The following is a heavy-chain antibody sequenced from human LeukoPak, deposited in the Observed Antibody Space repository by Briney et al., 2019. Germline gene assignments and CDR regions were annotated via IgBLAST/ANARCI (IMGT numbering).Heavy chain of an antibody. CDR1: GYTFVSYN. Sequence: RASVRVSCKASGYTFVSYNINWLRQATGQGLEWMGWVNPRSGDAGYLQKFQGRLTITRDSSIDTAYMDLSGLSSEDTAIYYCARGVPLGYCTYGVCYPPYYFDYWGRGTLVTASS. J-gene: IGHJ4*02. CDR2: VNPRSGDA. D-gene: IGHD2-8*01. V-gene: IGHV1-8*03. CDR3: ARGVPLGYCTYGVCYPPYYFDY.